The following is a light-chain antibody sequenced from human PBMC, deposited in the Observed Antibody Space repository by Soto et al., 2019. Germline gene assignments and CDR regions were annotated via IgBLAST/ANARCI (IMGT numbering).Light chain of an antibody. J-gene: IGLJ1*01. CDR1: SGDVGGHDW. V-gene: IGLV2-8*01. Sequence: QSVLTQPPSASGSPGQSVTISCTGTSGDVGGHDWVSWYQLHPGKAPKLIIYEVTQRPSGVPDRFSGSKSGNTASLTISWLQAEDEAEYYCCSYAGITAVFGSGTKVTVL. CDR2: EVT. CDR3: CSYAGITAV.